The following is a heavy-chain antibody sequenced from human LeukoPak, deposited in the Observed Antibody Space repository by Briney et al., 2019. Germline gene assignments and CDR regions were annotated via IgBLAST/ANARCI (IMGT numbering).Heavy chain of an antibody. J-gene: IGHJ4*02. CDR2: ISGSGGST. CDR1: GFTFSSYA. D-gene: IGHD4-17*01. V-gene: IGHV3-23*01. Sequence: GGSLRLSCAASGFTFSSYAMSRVRQAPGKGLEWVSAISGSGGSTYYADSVKGRFTISRDNSKNTLYLQMNSLRAEDTAVYYCAKLPTVTRILDYWGQGTLVTVSS. CDR3: AKLPTVTRILDY.